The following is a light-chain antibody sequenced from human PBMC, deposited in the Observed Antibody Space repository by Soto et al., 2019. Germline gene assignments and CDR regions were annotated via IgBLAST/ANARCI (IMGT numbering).Light chain of an antibody. J-gene: IGLJ1*01. CDR2: GVT. Sequence: QSVLAQPASVSGSPGQSITMSCTVTSIDIGAYNYVSWYQQYPGRAPKLMIYGVTNRPSGVSNRFSGSKTGNTASLTISGLQAEDEADYYCFSHRSGDSHVFGTGTKVTVL. CDR3: FSHRSGDSHV. V-gene: IGLV2-14*01. CDR1: SIDIGAYNY.